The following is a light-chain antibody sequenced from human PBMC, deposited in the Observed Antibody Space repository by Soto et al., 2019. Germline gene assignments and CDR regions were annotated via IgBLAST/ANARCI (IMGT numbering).Light chain of an antibody. Sequence: EIVLTQSPGTLSLSPGERATLSCRASQSVSSTFLAWYQQKPGQAPRVLIYGSSARAAGIPDRFSGSGSGTDFPLTISSLEPDDFQVYYCQEYDSSRTFGRATKLE. V-gene: IGKV3-20*01. CDR3: QEYDSSRT. J-gene: IGKJ1*01. CDR2: GSS. CDR1: QSVSSTF.